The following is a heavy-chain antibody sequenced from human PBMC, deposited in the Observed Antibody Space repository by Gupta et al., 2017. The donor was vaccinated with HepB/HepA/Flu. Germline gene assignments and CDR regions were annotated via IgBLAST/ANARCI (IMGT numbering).Heavy chain of an antibody. D-gene: IGHD2-21*01. CDR3: ARSSWGLGVIDAFDI. CDR2: ISSSGSTI. Sequence: EVQLVESGGGLVQPGGSLRLSCAASGFTFSSYEMNWVRQAPGKGLEWVSYISSSGSTIYYADSVKGRFTISRDNAKNSLYLQMNSLRAEDTAVYYCARSSWGLGVIDAFDIWGQGTMVTVSS. CDR1: GFTFSSYE. V-gene: IGHV3-48*03. J-gene: IGHJ3*02.